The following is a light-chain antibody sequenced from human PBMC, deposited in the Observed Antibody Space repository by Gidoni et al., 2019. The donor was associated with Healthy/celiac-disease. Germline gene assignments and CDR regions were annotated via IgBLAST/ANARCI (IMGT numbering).Light chain of an antibody. CDR1: QSISSY. V-gene: IGKV1-39*01. J-gene: IGKJ1*01. Sequence: IQMTHSPSSLSASVGDRVTITCRSSQSISSYLNWYQQKPGKATKLLIYAASSLQSGVPSRFSSSGSGTDFTITISSLQPEDFATYYCQQSYSTRWTFGQGTKVEIK. CDR3: QQSYSTRWT. CDR2: AAS.